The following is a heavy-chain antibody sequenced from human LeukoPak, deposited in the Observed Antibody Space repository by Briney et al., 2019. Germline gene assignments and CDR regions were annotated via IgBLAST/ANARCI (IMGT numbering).Heavy chain of an antibody. D-gene: IGHD3-10*01. CDR2: ISSSGSTI. V-gene: IGHV3-11*01. Sequence: GGSLRLSCAASGYTFSDYYMSWIRQAPGKGLEWVSYISSSGSTIYYADSVKGRFTISRDNAKNSLYLQMNSLRAEDTAVYYCARAPGRGRYYFDYWGQGTLVTVSS. CDR1: GYTFSDYY. J-gene: IGHJ4*02. CDR3: ARAPGRGRYYFDY.